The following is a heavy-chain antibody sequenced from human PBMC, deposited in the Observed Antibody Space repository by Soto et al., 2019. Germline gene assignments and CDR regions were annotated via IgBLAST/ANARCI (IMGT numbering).Heavy chain of an antibody. CDR2: ISHDGSNK. Sequence: GGSLRLSXAASGFFFSSYTRHWVRQAQGKGLEWVAAISHDGSNKYYADSVKGRFIISRDNSKNTLYLQINSLRAEETAVYYCARDRGGSGEGYKLHYYLYAMDVWGQGTTVTVSS. CDR1: GFFFSSYT. V-gene: IGHV3-30*03. J-gene: IGHJ6*02. CDR3: ARDRGGSGEGYKLHYYLYAMDV. D-gene: IGHD3-16*01.